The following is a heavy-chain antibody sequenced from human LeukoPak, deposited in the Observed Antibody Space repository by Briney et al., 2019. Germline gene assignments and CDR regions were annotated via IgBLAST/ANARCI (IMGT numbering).Heavy chain of an antibody. D-gene: IGHD6-19*01. V-gene: IGHV4-59*08. Sequence: SETLSLTCSASGASTSRRYWSWMRQFPGRTLEWIGHIYDGRDTKYNPSLTSRVTISVDTSRNQLSLSLTSVTAADTAIYYCAQTTGWPGFDFWGPGALVTVSS. CDR2: IYDGRDT. CDR3: AQTTGWPGFDF. CDR1: GASTSRRY. J-gene: IGHJ4*02.